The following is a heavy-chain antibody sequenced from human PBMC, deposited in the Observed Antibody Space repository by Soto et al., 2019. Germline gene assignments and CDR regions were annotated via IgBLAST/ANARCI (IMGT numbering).Heavy chain of an antibody. D-gene: IGHD3-3*01. J-gene: IGHJ6*02. CDR1: GYTFTSYD. Sequence: ASVKVSCKASGYTFTSYDINWVRQATGQGLEWMGWMNPNSGNTGYAQKFQGRVTMTRNTSISTAYMELSGLRSEDTAVYYCARGGGALITIFWSGYYTAPYYYGMDVWGQGTTVTSP. CDR2: MNPNSGNT. CDR3: ARGGGALITIFWSGYYTAPYYYGMDV. V-gene: IGHV1-8*01.